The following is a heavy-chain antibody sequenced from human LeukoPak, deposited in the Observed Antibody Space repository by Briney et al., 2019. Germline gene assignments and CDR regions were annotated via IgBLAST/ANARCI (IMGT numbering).Heavy chain of an antibody. Sequence: GGSLRLSCAASGFTFSSYGMSWVRQAPGKGLEWVANIKQDGSEKYYVDSVKGRFTISRDNAKNSLYLQMNSLRAEDTAVYYCARGTPYGDFLFDYWGQGTLVTVSS. D-gene: IGHD4-17*01. J-gene: IGHJ4*02. CDR3: ARGTPYGDFLFDY. CDR2: IKQDGSEK. CDR1: GFTFSSYG. V-gene: IGHV3-7*03.